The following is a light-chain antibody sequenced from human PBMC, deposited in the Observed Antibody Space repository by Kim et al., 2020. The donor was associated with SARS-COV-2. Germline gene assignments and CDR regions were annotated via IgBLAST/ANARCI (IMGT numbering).Light chain of an antibody. V-gene: IGLV1-44*01. CDR1: QSNVGDNT. Sequence: GQRVTISCSGSQSNVGDNTVDWYQQLPGTAPKLLIYNNNLRPSGVPDRFSGSRFGTSASLAISGLQSEDEGDYYCATWDDRLDGRVFGGGTQLTVL. CDR3: ATWDDRLDGRV. J-gene: IGLJ2*01. CDR2: NNN.